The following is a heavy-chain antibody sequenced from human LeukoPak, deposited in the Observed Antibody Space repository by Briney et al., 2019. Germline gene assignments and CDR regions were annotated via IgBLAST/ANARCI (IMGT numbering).Heavy chain of an antibody. D-gene: IGHD5-24*01. Sequence: GGSLRLSCAASGFTFSDYAMNWVRQAPGKGLEWVSGISGSGDRTSYGDAVKGRFTISRDNSKNTLYVHMNSLRAEDTAIYYCAKRGRDGYNSPIDYWGQGTLVTVSS. V-gene: IGHV3-23*01. CDR1: GFTFSDYA. CDR2: ISGSGDRT. J-gene: IGHJ4*02. CDR3: AKRGRDGYNSPIDY.